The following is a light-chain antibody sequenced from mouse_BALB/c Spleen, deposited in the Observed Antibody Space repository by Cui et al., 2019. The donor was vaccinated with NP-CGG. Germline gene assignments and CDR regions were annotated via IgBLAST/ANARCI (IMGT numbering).Light chain of an antibody. V-gene: IGLV1*01. J-gene: IGLJ1*01. Sequence: QAVVTQESALTTSPGETVTFTCRSSTGAVTTSNYANWVQEKPDHLFTGLIGGTNNRAPGVPARFSGSLIGDKAALTITGAQTEDEAKYFCALWYSNHWVFGGGTKLTVL. CDR3: ALWYSNHWV. CDR1: TGAVTTSNY. CDR2: GTN.